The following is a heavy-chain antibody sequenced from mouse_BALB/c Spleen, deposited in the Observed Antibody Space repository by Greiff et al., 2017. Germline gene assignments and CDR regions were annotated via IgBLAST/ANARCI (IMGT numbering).Heavy chain of an antibody. CDR3: ARKTGRGGYFDV. J-gene: IGHJ1*01. D-gene: IGHD4-1*01. V-gene: IGHV5-9-4*01. CDR1: GFTFSSYA. Sequence: EVKLVESGGGLVKPGGSLKLSCAASGFTFSSYAMSWVRQSPEKRLEWVAEISSGGSYTYYPDTVTGRFTISRDNAKNTLYLEMSSLRSEDTAMYYCARKTGRGGYFDVWGAGTTVTVSS. CDR2: ISSGGSYT.